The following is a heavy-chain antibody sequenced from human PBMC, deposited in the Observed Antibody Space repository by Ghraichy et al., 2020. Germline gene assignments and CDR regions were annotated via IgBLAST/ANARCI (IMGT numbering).Heavy chain of an antibody. V-gene: IGHV3-13*01. J-gene: IGHJ6*02. D-gene: IGHD1-1*01. CDR1: GFTFSAYD. Sequence: GGSLRLSCAASGFTFSAYDMHWVRQATGEGLEWVSGIGTADDTYYPGSVKGRFTISRENAKNSLYLQMNSLRAGDTAVYYCAREAYKGGMDVWGQGTTVTVSS. CDR2: IGTADDT. CDR3: AREAYKGGMDV.